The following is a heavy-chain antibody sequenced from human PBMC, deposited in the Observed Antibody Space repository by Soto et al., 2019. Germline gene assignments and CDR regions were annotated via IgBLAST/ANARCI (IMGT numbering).Heavy chain of an antibody. V-gene: IGHV4-30-4*01. Sequence: TQSLTCSVSGGSISSDDDYWTWISQPPGEGLEWIGYIYYTGRTSSTPSLESRVTISIDTSKNQFSLKLSSVSAADTAVYYCAREGSSSPEYFDFWGPGTLVTVSS. CDR1: GGSISSDDDY. CDR3: AREGSSSPEYFDF. D-gene: IGHD2-15*01. CDR2: IYYTGRT. J-gene: IGHJ4*02.